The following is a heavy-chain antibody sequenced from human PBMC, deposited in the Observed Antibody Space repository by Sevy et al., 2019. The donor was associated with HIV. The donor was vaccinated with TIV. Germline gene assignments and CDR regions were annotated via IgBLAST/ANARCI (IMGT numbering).Heavy chain of an antibody. CDR3: VKEGGGEGGDH. CDR1: GFSFSSYG. V-gene: IGHV3-30*02. CDR2: IQYDGSNK. D-gene: IGHD3-16*01. J-gene: IGHJ4*02. Sequence: GGSLRLSCAASGFSFSSYGMHWVRQAPGKGLEWMSYIQYDGSNKDYADSVKGPFTISRDNSKNTLYLQINSLRVEDTSVFYCVKEGGGEGGDHWGQGTLVTVSS.